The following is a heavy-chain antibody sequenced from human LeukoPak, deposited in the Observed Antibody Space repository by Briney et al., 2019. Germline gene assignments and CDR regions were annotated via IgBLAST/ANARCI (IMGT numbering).Heavy chain of an antibody. CDR1: GGSISSYY. CDR3: ARSYGGYVLDY. Sequence: SETLSLTCTVSGGSISSYYWSWIRQPPGKGLEWIGYIYYSGSTNYNPSLKSRVTISVDTSKNQFSLKLSSVTAADTAVYYCARSYGGYVLDYWGQGSPVIVS. CDR2: IYYSGST. V-gene: IGHV4-59*01. D-gene: IGHD5-12*01. J-gene: IGHJ4*02.